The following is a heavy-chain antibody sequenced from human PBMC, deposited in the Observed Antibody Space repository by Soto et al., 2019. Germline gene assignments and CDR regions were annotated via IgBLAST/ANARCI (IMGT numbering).Heavy chain of an antibody. D-gene: IGHD1-26*01. CDR2: INSDGSST. CDR1: GFTFSSYC. Sequence: GGSLRLSCAASGFTFSSYCMHWVRQAPGKGLVWVSRINSDGSSTSYADSVKGRFTISRDNAKSTLYLQMNSLRAEDTAVYYCARKVGATVYYYYGMDVWGQGTTVTVSS. J-gene: IGHJ6*02. CDR3: ARKVGATVYYYYGMDV. V-gene: IGHV3-74*01.